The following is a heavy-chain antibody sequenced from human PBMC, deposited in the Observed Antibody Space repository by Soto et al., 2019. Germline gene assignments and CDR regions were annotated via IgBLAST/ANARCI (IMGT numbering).Heavy chain of an antibody. V-gene: IGHV1-2*02. D-gene: IGHD2-2*01. Sequence: ASVKVSCQASGYTFTCYYMHWVRQAPGQGLEWMGWINPNSGGTNYAQKFQGRVTMTRDTSISTAYMELSRLRSDDTAVYYCARVCSSTSCYGGGYYYGMDVWGQGTTVTVSS. J-gene: IGHJ6*02. CDR3: ARVCSSTSCYGGGYYYGMDV. CDR2: INPNSGGT. CDR1: GYTFTCYY.